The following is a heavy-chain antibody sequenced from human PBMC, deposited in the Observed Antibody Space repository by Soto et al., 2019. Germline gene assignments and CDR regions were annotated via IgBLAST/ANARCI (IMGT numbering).Heavy chain of an antibody. CDR3: ARGYYCSGGSCYLFDY. CDR2: ISAYNGNT. CDR1: GYTFTSYG. V-gene: IGHV1-18*01. J-gene: IGHJ4*02. D-gene: IGHD2-15*01. Sequence: ASVKVSCKASGYTFTSYGISWVRQAPGQGLEWMGWISAYNGNTNYAQKLQGRVTMTRDTSTSTVYMELSSLRSEDTAVYYCARGYYCSGGSCYLFDYWGQGTLVTVSS.